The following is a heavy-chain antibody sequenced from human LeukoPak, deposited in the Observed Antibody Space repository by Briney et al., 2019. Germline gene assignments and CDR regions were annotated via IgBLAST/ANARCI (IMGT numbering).Heavy chain of an antibody. CDR3: ARDTGHIAVAVSPHEY. Sequence: GGSLRLSCAASGFTFSTYSMTWVRQSPGKGLEWVSFISSNSRYIYYADSVKGRFTVSRDNAKNSLYLQMNSLRAEDTAVYYCARDTGHIAVAVSPHEYWGQGTLVTVSS. V-gene: IGHV3-21*01. CDR2: ISSNSRYI. CDR1: GFTFSTYS. J-gene: IGHJ4*02. D-gene: IGHD6-19*01.